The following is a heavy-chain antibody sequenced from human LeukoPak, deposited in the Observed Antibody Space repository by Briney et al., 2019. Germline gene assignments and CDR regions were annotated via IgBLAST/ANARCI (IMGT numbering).Heavy chain of an antibody. CDR3: AKGFDYYIDY. D-gene: IGHD3-9*01. J-gene: IGHJ4*02. Sequence: PGGSLRLSCAASGFTFSSYWMSWVRQAPGKGLEWVAFIRYDGTSKYFGDSVKGRFTISRDNSKNTLYLQMNSLRTEDTAVFYCAKGFDYYIDYWGQGTSVTVSP. CDR1: GFTFSSYW. CDR2: IRYDGTSK. V-gene: IGHV3-30*02.